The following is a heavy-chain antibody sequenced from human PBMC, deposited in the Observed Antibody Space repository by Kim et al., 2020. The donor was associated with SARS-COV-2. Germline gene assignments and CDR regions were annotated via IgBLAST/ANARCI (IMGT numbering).Heavy chain of an antibody. CDR2: ISSSSTI. D-gene: IGHD3-22*01. J-gene: IGHJ2*01. V-gene: IGHV3-48*02. CDR3: ARGKGLNYYDSSGYYPYWYFDL. CDR1: GFTFSSYS. Sequence: GGSLRLSCAASGFTFSSYSMNWVRQAPGKGLEWVSYISSSSTIYYADSVKGRFTISRDNAKNSLYLQMNSLRDEDTAVYYCARGKGLNYYDSSGYYPYWYFDLWGRGTLVTVSS.